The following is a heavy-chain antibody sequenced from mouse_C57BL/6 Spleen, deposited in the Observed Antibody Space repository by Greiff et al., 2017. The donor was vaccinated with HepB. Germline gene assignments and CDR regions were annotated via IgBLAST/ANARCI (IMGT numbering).Heavy chain of an antibody. CDR2: INPSNGGT. CDR1: GYTFTSYW. Sequence: QVQLQQSGTELVKPGASVKLSCKASGYTFTSYWMHWVKQRPGQGLEWIGNINPSNGGTNYNEKFKSKATLTVDKSSSTAYMQLSSLTSEDSAVYYCARCGNYKWYAMDYWGQGTSVTVSS. V-gene: IGHV1-53*01. J-gene: IGHJ4*01. D-gene: IGHD2-1*01. CDR3: ARCGNYKWYAMDY.